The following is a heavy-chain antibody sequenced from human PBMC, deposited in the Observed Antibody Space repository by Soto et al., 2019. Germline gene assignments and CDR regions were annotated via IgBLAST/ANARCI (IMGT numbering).Heavy chain of an antibody. V-gene: IGHV3-74*01. J-gene: IGHJ2*01. CDR1: GFTFSSYW. Sequence: EVQLVESGGGLVQPGGSLRLSCAASGFTFSSYWMHWVRQAPGKGLVWVSRINSDGSATSYADSVKGRFTISRDNXXXXXXXXXXXXXXXXXXXXXXXXXXXXXXYFDLWGRGTLVTVSS. CDR3: XXXXXXXXYFDL. CDR2: INSDGSAT.